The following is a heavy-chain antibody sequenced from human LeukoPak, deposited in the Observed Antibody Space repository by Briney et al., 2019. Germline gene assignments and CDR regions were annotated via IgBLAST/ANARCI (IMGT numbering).Heavy chain of an antibody. J-gene: IGHJ5*02. CDR3: ARDWSGGPIDL. Sequence: SETLSLTCTVSGVSVSSSNSYWGWIRQSLEKGLEWIASIHFSGASYYNPSLKSRVTILVDTSKNQVSLKLTSVTAADTAVYYCARDWSGGPIDLWGQGTQVTVSS. V-gene: IGHV4-39*07. CDR2: IHFSGAS. D-gene: IGHD3-3*01. CDR1: GVSVSSSNSY.